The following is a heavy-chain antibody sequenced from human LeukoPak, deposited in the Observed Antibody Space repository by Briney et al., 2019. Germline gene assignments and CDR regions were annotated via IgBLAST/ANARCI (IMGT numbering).Heavy chain of an antibody. V-gene: IGHV3-74*01. D-gene: IGHD5/OR15-5a*01. J-gene: IGHJ1*01. CDR2: INSDGTNT. Sequence: GRSLRLSCAASGFTFSSDWMHWVRQPPGKGLVWVSRINSDGTNTSYADSVKGRFTISRDYAKNTLYLQMNSLRAEDTAVYYCASSLEQWGQGTLVTVSS. CDR3: ASSLEQ. CDR1: GFTFSSDW.